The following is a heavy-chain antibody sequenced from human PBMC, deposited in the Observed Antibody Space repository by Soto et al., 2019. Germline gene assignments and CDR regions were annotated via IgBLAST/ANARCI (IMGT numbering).Heavy chain of an antibody. CDR3: ARASPRYCSSTSCPSPAGPTDAFDI. J-gene: IGHJ3*02. CDR2: IYYSGST. Sequence: SETLSLTCTVSGGSISSGCYYWSWIRQHPGKGLEWIGYIYYSGSTYYNPSLKSRVTISVDTSKNQFSLKLSSVTAADTAVYYCARASPRYCSSTSCPSPAGPTDAFDIWGQGTMVT. CDR1: GGSISSGCYY. V-gene: IGHV4-31*03. D-gene: IGHD2-2*01.